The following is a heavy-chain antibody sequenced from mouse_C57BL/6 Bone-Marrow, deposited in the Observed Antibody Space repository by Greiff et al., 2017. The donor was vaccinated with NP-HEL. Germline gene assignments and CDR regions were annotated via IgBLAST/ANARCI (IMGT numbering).Heavy chain of an antibody. D-gene: IGHD1-1*01. V-gene: IGHV14-2*01. CDR3: APVVSYWYFEV. Sequence: VQLQQSGAELVQPGASVKLSCTASGFNIKDSYMHWVKQRTAQGLEWIGRIDPEDGDTNYSPQFQGKATIPADTSSNTAYLQLSSLTSEDTAVYYCAPVVSYWYFEVWGTGTTVTVSS. CDR2: IDPEDGDT. CDR1: GFNIKDSY. J-gene: IGHJ1*03.